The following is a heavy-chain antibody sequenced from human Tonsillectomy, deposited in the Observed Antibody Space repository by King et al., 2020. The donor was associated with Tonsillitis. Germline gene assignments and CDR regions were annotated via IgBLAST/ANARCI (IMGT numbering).Heavy chain of an antibody. CDR3: AGGNTIFGVVIHNFDY. D-gene: IGHD3-3*01. CDR2: IIPILGTA. J-gene: IGHJ4*02. V-gene: IGHV1-69*01. CDR1: GGTFNNYA. Sequence: QLVQSGAEVKKPGSSVKVSCKASGGTFNNYALNWVRQAPGQGLEWMVVIIPILGTANYAQKFQGRVTITADASTSTAYMELRSLRSDDTAVYYCAGGNTIFGVVIHNFDYWGQGTLVTVSS.